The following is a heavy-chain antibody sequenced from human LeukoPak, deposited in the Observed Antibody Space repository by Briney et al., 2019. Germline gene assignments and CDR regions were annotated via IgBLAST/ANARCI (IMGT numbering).Heavy chain of an antibody. CDR1: GGSISSYY. CDR3: ARLMTESSAIDY. J-gene: IGHJ4*02. V-gene: IGHV4-59*08. D-gene: IGHD1-14*01. CDR2: IYYSGYT. Sequence: SETLSLTCTVSGGSISSYYWNWIRQPPGKGLEWVGYIYYSGYTNYNPSLKSQVTISLDTSENQFSLKLSSVTAADTAVYYCARLMTESSAIDYWGQGTLVTVSS.